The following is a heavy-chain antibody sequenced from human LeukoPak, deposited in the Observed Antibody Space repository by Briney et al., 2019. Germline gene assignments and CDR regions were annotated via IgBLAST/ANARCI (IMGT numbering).Heavy chain of an antibody. D-gene: IGHD5-12*01. CDR3: ARGVVATPDAFDI. V-gene: IGHV4-38-2*02. J-gene: IGHJ3*02. CDR1: GYPISSGYY. Sequence: SETLSLTCTVSGYPISSGYYWGWIRQPPGKGLEWIGSIYHSGSTYYNPSLKSRVTISVDKSKNQFSLKLSSVTAADTAVYYCARGVVATPDAFDIWGQGTMVTVSS. CDR2: IYHSGST.